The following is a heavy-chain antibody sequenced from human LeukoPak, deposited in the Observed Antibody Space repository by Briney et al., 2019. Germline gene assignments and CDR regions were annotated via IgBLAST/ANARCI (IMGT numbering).Heavy chain of an antibody. CDR2: IYYSGST. CDR3: ARASVATDY. V-gene: IGHV4-59*01. CDR1: GGSISSYY. Sequence: SETLSLTCTVSGGSISSYYWSWIRQPPGKGLEWVGYIYYSGSTNYNPSLKSRVIISVDTSENQFSLKLSSVTAADTAVYYCARASVATDYWGQGTLVTVSS. J-gene: IGHJ4*02. D-gene: IGHD4-23*01.